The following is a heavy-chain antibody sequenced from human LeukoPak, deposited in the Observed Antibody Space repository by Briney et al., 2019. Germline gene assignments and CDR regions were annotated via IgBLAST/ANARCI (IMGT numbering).Heavy chain of an antibody. Sequence: GASVKVSCKASGYTFTSYDINWVRQATGQGLEWMGWMNPNSGNTGYAQKFQGRVTITRNTSISTAYMELSSLRSEDTAVYYCARVRTYYYDSSGYYHFDYWGQGTLVTVSS. V-gene: IGHV1-8*03. CDR1: GYTFTSYD. J-gene: IGHJ4*02. CDR3: ARVRTYYYDSSGYYHFDY. D-gene: IGHD3-22*01. CDR2: MNPNSGNT.